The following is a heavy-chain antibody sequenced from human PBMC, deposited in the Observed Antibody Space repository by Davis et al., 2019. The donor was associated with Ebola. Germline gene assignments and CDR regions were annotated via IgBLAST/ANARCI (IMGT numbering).Heavy chain of an antibody. CDR3: ARTYYDYIWGPSRPLEALYI. CDR2: IINIGST. J-gene: IGHJ3*02. V-gene: IGHV4-34*12. CDR1: GDSISSSC. Sequence: SETLSLTCIVSGDSISSSCACCPSLLPRVARECFGEIINIGSTNYNPSLKSRVTISVDTSKNQFSLKLSSVTAADTAVYYCARTYYDYIWGPSRPLEALYICCKGTSVTVTT. D-gene: IGHD3-16*01.